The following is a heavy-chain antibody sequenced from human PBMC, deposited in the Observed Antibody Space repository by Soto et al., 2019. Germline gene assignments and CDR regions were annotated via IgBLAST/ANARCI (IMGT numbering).Heavy chain of an antibody. CDR3: ATTYYYGSGSYETPSRPWKPRPPFFDY. V-gene: IGHV4-39*01. Sequence: SETLSLTCTVSGGSMSSSSYYWGWIRQPPGKGLEWIGSIYYSGSTYYNPSLKSRVTISVDTSKNQFSLKLGSVTAADTAVYYCATTYYYGSGSYETPSRPWKPRPPFFDYWGQGTLVTVSS. CDR2: IYYSGST. CDR1: GGSMSSSSYY. J-gene: IGHJ4*02. D-gene: IGHD3-10*01.